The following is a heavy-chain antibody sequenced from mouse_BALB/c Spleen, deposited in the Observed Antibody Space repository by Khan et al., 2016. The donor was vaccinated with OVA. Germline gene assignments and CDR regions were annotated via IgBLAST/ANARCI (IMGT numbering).Heavy chain of an antibody. Sequence: QVQLQQSGPELVKPGASVKMSCKASGYTFTDYVMNWVKQRTGQGLEWIGQIYPGSDSTYYNEKFKGKATLTADRSSRTAYLKLSSLTSEDSAVYFCARAGWDVFAYWGQGTLVTGSA. CDR3: ARAGWDVFAY. CDR1: GYTFTDYV. D-gene: IGHD4-1*01. J-gene: IGHJ3*01. V-gene: IGHV1-77*01. CDR2: IYPGSDST.